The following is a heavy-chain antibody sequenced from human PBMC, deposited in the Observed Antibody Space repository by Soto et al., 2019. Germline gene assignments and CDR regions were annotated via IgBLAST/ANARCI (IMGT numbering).Heavy chain of an antibody. CDR1: GHTFTSYD. V-gene: IGHV1-8*01. D-gene: IGHD3-9*01. Sequence: ASVKVSCKASGHTFTSYDINWVRQATGQGLEWMGWMNPNSGNTGYAQKFQGRVTMTRNTSISTAYMELSSLRSEDTAVYYCASTPSRRYDILTGYLYYYYYMDVWGKGTTVTVSS. CDR3: ASTPSRRYDILTGYLYYYYYMDV. J-gene: IGHJ6*03. CDR2: MNPNSGNT.